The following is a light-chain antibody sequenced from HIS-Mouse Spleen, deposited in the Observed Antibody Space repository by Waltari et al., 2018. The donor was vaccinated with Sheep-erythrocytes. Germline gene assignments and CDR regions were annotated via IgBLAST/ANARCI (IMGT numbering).Light chain of an antibody. CDR1: QGISSY. Sequence: TQSPSSVSASVGDRVTITCRASQGISSYLAWYQQKPGQAPRLLIYGASSRATGIPDRFSGSGSGTDFTLTISRLEPEDFAVYYCQQYGSSLRTFGQGTKVEIK. J-gene: IGKJ1*01. CDR3: QQYGSSLRT. V-gene: IGKV3-20*01. CDR2: GAS.